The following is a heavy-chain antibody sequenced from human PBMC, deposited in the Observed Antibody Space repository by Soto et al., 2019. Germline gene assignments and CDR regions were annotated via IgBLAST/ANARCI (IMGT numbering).Heavy chain of an antibody. D-gene: IGHD6-19*01. CDR1: GYTFTSYA. V-gene: IGHV1-3*01. Sequence: PSVKVSCKASGYTFTSYAMHWVRQAPGQRLEWMGWINAGNGNTKYSQKFQGRVTITRDTSASTAYMELSSLRSEDTAVYYCARAWYSSGHYFDYWGQGTLVTVSS. CDR3: ARAWYSSGHYFDY. CDR2: INAGNGNT. J-gene: IGHJ4*02.